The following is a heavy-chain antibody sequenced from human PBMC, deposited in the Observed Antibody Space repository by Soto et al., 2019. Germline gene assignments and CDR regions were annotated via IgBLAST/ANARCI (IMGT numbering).Heavy chain of an antibody. CDR3: ARLPGGVTIFGVVPI. CDR1: GGSISSYY. V-gene: IGHV4-59*01. J-gene: IGHJ4*02. D-gene: IGHD3-3*01. Sequence: SETLSLTCTFSGGSISSYYWSWIRQPPGKGLEWIGYIYYSGSTNYNPSLKSRVTISVDTSKNQFSLKLSSVTAADTAVYYCARLPGGVTIFGVVPIWGQGTLVTVSS. CDR2: IYYSGST.